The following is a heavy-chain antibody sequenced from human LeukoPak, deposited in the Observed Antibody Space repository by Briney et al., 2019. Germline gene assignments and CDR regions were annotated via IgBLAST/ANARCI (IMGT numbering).Heavy chain of an antibody. CDR2: ISSSSSTI. CDR3: ARGGDYGGNSREVDY. Sequence: GGSLRLSCAASGFTFSSYSMNWVRQAPGKGLEWVSYISSSSSTIYYADSVKGRLTISRDNAKNSLYLQMNSLRAEDTAVYYCARGGDYGGNSREVDYWGQGTLVTVSS. D-gene: IGHD4-23*01. CDR1: GFTFSSYS. V-gene: IGHV3-48*01. J-gene: IGHJ4*02.